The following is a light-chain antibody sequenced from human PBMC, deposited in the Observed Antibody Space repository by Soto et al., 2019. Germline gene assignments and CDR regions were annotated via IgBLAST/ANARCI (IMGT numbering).Light chain of an antibody. J-gene: IGKJ4*01. CDR1: QGISSW. CDR3: HQANTFPLT. CDR2: AAS. Sequence: IQMTQSPSSVYASVGDRVTITCRASQGISSWLAWYQQKPGKAPKLLIYAASSLQSGVPSRFSCSVSGTDFTLTISSLHPEAFANYYCHQANTFPLTFGGGTKVEIK. V-gene: IGKV1D-12*01.